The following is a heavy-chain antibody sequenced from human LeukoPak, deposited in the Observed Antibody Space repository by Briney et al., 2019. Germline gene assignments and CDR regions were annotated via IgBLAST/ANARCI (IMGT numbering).Heavy chain of an antibody. J-gene: IGHJ4*02. V-gene: IGHV1-3*01. D-gene: IGHD3-10*01. CDR3: ARDGVMVRGGGLGY. Sequence: GASVKVFCKASGYTFTSYDMHWVSQAPGQRLEWMGWINAGNGNTKYSQKFQGRVTITRDTSASTAYMELSSLRSEDTAVYYCARDGVMVRGGGLGYWGQGTLVTASS. CDR1: GYTFTSYD. CDR2: INAGNGNT.